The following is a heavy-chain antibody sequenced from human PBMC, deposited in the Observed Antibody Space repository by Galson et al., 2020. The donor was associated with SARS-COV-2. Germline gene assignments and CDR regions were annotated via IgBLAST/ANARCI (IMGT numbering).Heavy chain of an antibody. D-gene: IGHD3-10*01. J-gene: IGHJ6*02. CDR1: GGSISSGGYY. Sequence: SETLSLTCTVSGGSISSGGYYWSWIRQHPGKGLEWIGYIYYSGSTYYNPSLKSRVTISVDTSKNQFSLKLSSVTAADTAVYYCARDRRAIGGRIGVEALWFGRIDYYGMDVWGQGTTVTVSS. V-gene: IGHV4-31*03. CDR3: ARDRRAIGGRIGVEALWFGRIDYYGMDV. CDR2: IYYSGST.